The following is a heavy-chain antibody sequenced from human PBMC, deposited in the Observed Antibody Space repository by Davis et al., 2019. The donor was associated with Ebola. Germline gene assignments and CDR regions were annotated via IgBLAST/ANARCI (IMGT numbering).Heavy chain of an antibody. V-gene: IGHV3-13*04. D-gene: IGHD4-17*01. Sequence: GESLKISCAASGFTVSSYDMHWVRQVTGKGLEWVSSLGPAGDTYYPDSVKGRFTISRDDSKNTLYLQMNSLRAEDTAVYYCARDSDYGYYHGMDVWGQGTTVTVSS. CDR1: GFTVSSYD. J-gene: IGHJ6*02. CDR2: LGPAGDT. CDR3: ARDSDYGYYHGMDV.